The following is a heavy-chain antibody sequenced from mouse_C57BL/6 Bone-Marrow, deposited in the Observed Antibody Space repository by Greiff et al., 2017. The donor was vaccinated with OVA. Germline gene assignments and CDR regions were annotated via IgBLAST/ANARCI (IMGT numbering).Heavy chain of an antibody. CDR3: ARRDYDGYYLFDY. V-gene: IGHV1-85*01. J-gene: IGHJ2*01. CDR1: GYTFTSYD. D-gene: IGHD2-3*01. CDR2: IYPRDGST. Sequence: VKLVESGPELVKPGASVKLSCKASGYTFTSYDINWVKQRPGQGLEWIGWIYPRDGSTKYNEKFKGKATLTVDTSSSTAYMELHSLTSEDSAVYFCARRDYDGYYLFDYWGQGTTLTVSS.